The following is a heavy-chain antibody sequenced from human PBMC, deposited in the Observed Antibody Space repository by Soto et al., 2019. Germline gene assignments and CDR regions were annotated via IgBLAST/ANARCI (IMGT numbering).Heavy chain of an antibody. CDR1: GFPFSSTD. Sequence: GGSLSPFCAASGFPFSSTDMARVRQAPGKGLGWVSTIDGSSGTTCYAYSVKGRFTSSRDNSINTVFLQMNSRRADDTALYFWAKNSGWFNTWGQGALVTVSS. CDR3: AKNSGWFNT. J-gene: IGHJ5*02. V-gene: IGHV3-23*01. CDR2: IDGSSGTT. D-gene: IGHD3-10*01.